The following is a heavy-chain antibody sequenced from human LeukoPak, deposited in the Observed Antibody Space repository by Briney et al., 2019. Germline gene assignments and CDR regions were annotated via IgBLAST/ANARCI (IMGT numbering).Heavy chain of an antibody. D-gene: IGHD6-6*01. CDR3: ARGRSIAARYYYYYMDV. CDR2: INAGNGNT. CDR1: GYTFTSYA. J-gene: IGHJ6*03. V-gene: IGHV1-3*03. Sequence: ASVKVSCKASGYTFTSYAMHWVRQAPGQRLEWMGWINAGNGNTKYSQEFQGRVTITRDTSASTAYMELSSLRSEDMAVYYCARGRSIAARYYYYYMDVWGKGTTVTVSS.